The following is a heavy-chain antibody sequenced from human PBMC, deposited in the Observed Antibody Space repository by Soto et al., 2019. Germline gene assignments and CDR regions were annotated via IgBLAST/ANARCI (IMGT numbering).Heavy chain of an antibody. V-gene: IGHV1-8*01. Sequence: QVQLVQSGAEVKKPGASVKVSCKASGYTFTSHDINWMRQATGQGLEWMGWMNPNSGHTNDAQKFQGRVTMTRDTSISTAYMELTSLRSEDTAIYYCASDMSTTWGQGTLVTVSS. CDR2: MNPNSGHT. CDR3: ASDMSTT. CDR1: GYTFTSHD. J-gene: IGHJ5*02. D-gene: IGHD2-2*01.